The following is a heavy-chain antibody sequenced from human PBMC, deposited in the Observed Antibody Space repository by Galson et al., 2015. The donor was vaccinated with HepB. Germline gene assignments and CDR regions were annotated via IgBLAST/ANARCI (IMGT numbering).Heavy chain of an antibody. J-gene: IGHJ4*02. CDR3: TTDSGYDSSGYYFDY. CDR1: GFTFSNAW. Sequence: SLRLSCAASGFTFSNAWMSWVRQAPGKGLEWVGRIKSRTDGGTTDYAAPVKGRFTISRDDSKNTLYLQMNSLKTEDTAVYYCTTDSGYDSSGYYFDYWGQGTLVTVSS. V-gene: IGHV3-15*01. CDR2: IKSRTDGGTT. D-gene: IGHD3-22*01.